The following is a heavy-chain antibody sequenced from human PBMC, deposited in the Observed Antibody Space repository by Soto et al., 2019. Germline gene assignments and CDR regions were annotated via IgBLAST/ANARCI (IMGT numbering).Heavy chain of an antibody. Sequence: GGSLGLSCAASGFTFSSYWMSWVRQAPGKGLEWVANIKQDGSEKYYVDSVKGRFTISRDNAKNSLYLQMNSLRAEDTAVYYCARETSYSSSWYFDYWGQGTLVTVSS. D-gene: IGHD6-13*01. CDR1: GFTFSSYW. V-gene: IGHV3-7*01. CDR2: IKQDGSEK. J-gene: IGHJ4*02. CDR3: ARETSYSSSWYFDY.